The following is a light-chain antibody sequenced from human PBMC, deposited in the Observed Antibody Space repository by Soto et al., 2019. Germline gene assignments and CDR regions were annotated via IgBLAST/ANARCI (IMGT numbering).Light chain of an antibody. CDR3: SSYTSSTAYI. Sequence: QSVLTQPASVSGSPGQSITISCTGTSSDVGGYSYVSWYQQHPGEAPKLMISHVTNRPSGVSDRFSGSKSGNTASPTISGLQAEDEADYYCSSYTSSTAYIFGTGTKLTVL. CDR2: HVT. J-gene: IGLJ1*01. CDR1: SSDVGGYSY. V-gene: IGLV2-14*03.